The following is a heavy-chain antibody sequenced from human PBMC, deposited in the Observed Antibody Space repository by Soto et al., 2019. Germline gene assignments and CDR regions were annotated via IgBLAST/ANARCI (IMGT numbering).Heavy chain of an antibody. Sequence: QVQLVESGGGVVQPGRSLRLSCAASGFTFSSYAMHWVRQAPRKGLEWVAVIAYDGRNKYYADSVKGRFTISRDNSKNTLYLQMNSLRIEDTAVYYCARELERVFDYWGQGTLVTVSS. V-gene: IGHV3-30*04. CDR3: ARELERVFDY. D-gene: IGHD1-1*01. CDR2: IAYDGRNK. CDR1: GFTFSSYA. J-gene: IGHJ4*02.